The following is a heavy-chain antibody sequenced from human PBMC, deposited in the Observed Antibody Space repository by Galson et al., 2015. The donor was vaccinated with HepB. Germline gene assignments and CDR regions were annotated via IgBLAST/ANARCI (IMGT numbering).Heavy chain of an antibody. J-gene: IGHJ4*02. CDR1: GLTFSDYY. V-gene: IGHV3-11*01. CDR2: ISSSGSTI. D-gene: IGHD5-24*01. CDR3: ARVEMATIMDY. Sequence: SLRLSCAASGLTFSDYYMSWIRQAPGKGLEWVSYISSSGSTIYYADSVKGRFTISRDNAKNSLYPQMNSMRAEGTAVYYCARVEMATIMDYWGQGTLVAVAS.